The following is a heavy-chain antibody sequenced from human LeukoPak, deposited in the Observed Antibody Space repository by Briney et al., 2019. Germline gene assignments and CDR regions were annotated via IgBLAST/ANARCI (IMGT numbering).Heavy chain of an antibody. CDR1: GFTFSSDA. D-gene: IGHD6-13*01. J-gene: IGHJ4*02. Sequence: GGSLRLSCAASGFTFSSDAMHWVRQAPGKGLEWVAVISYDGSNKYYADSVKGRFTISRDNSKNTLYLQMNSLRAEDAAVYYCARETGYSSSWSIDYWGQGTLVTVSS. CDR3: ARETGYSSSWSIDY. V-gene: IGHV3-30-3*01. CDR2: ISYDGSNK.